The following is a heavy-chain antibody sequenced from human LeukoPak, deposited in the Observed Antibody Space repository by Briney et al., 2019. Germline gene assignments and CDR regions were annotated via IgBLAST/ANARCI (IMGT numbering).Heavy chain of an antibody. Sequence: PGGSLRLSCAATGFTFSSHWMSWVRQVPGKGLEWVVNINQDGSEKYYVDSVKGRFTISRDNAKNSLYLQVNSLRAEDTAVYYCARGASAWDVWGQGTTVTVSS. J-gene: IGHJ6*02. CDR1: GFTFSSHW. CDR3: ARGASAWDV. V-gene: IGHV3-7*01. D-gene: IGHD6-6*01. CDR2: INQDGSEK.